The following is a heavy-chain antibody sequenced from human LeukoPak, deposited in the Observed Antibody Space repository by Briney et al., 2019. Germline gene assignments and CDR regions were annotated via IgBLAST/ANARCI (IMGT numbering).Heavy chain of an antibody. CDR2: IIPLFGTP. Sequence: SVKVSCKASGGTFNSFAISWVRQAPGQGLEWMGGIIPLFGTPDYAQKFQDRLTITADKSTSTAYMELSSLRSEDTAVYYCASATLRCSGGSCYEMDVWGKGTTVTVSS. CDR3: ASATLRCSGGSCYEMDV. J-gene: IGHJ6*04. D-gene: IGHD2-15*01. CDR1: GGTFNSFA. V-gene: IGHV1-69*06.